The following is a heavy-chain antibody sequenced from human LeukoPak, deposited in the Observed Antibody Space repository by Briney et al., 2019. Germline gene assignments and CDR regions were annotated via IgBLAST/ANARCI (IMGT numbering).Heavy chain of an antibody. CDR3: ARGNSGSYYGFDY. D-gene: IGHD1-26*01. CDR2: IYYTGST. Sequence: SETLSLTCTVSGGSISSYYWSWIRQPPGKGLEWIGYIYYTGSTNFNPSLKSRVTISVDTSKNQFSLKLSSVTAADTAVYYCARGNSGSYYGFDYWGQGTLVTVSS. J-gene: IGHJ4*02. CDR1: GGSISSYY. V-gene: IGHV4-59*01.